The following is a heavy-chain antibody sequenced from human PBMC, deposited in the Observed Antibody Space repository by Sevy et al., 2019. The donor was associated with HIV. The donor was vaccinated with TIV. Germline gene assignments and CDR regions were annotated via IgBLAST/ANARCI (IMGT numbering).Heavy chain of an antibody. CDR2: MNEDGSVT. J-gene: IGHJ4*02. CDR3: VKDFGGPTDY. CDR1: GFIITSYW. Sequence: GGSLRLSCAGSGFIITSYWMHWVRQAPGKGLVWVSRMNEDGSVTNHADSVRGRFTISRDNAKNTLYLQMNSLRVEDTAVYYCVKDFGGPTDYWGQGTLVTVSS. D-gene: IGHD3-16*01. V-gene: IGHV3-74*01.